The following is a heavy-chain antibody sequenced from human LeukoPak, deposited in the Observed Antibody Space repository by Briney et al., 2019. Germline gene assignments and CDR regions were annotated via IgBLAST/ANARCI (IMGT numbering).Heavy chain of an antibody. J-gene: IGHJ4*02. D-gene: IGHD3-22*01. CDR1: GFTFNDYA. CDR2: ISGDGGST. CDR3: AKDPHDSSGYYHYYFDY. V-gene: IGHV3-43*02. Sequence: GGSLRLSCAVSGFTFNDYAMNWVRQAPGKGLEWVSFISGDGGSTYYADSVKGRFTISRDNSKNTLYLQMNSLRAEDTAVYYCAKDPHDSSGYYHYYFDYWGQGTLVTVSS.